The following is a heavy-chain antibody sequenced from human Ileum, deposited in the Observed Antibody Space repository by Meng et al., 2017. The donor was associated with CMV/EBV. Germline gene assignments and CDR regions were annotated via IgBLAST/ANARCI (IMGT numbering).Heavy chain of an antibody. CDR2: INSDGSTT. CDR3: GRQYDF. J-gene: IGHJ4*02. CDR1: GFSFSSYW. V-gene: IGHV3-74*01. D-gene: IGHD3-3*01. Sequence: SLRLSCVAYGFSFSSYWMHWVRQVPGKGLVWVSRINSDGSTTTYADSVKGRFTISRDNAKNTLYLQMDSLTAEDTAVYYCGRQYDFWGQGTLVTVSS.